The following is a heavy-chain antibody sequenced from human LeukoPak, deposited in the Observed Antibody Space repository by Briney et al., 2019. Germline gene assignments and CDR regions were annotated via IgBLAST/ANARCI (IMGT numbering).Heavy chain of an antibody. Sequence: ASVKVSCKASGYTFTDNGISWVRQAPGGGLEWVGWISANSGKTNYAQRFQGRVTMTRETSSSTVYMELRSLRSDDTAVYFCARDKNYRFDYWGQGTLVSVTS. CDR2: ISANSGKT. D-gene: IGHD3-16*02. J-gene: IGHJ4*02. V-gene: IGHV1-18*01. CDR3: ARDKNYRFDY. CDR1: GYTFTDNG.